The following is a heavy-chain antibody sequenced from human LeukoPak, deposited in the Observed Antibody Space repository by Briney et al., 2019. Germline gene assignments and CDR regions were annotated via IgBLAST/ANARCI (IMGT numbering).Heavy chain of an antibody. V-gene: IGHV4-39*01. J-gene: IGHJ5*02. CDR1: GDSISSSSNY. CDR2: MYYRGST. D-gene: IGHD6-6*01. CDR3: ARLWYGGSSWFDP. Sequence: SETLSLTCTVSGDSISSSSNYWGWIRQPPGKGLEWIGSMYYRGSTYYNPSLKSRVTISVDTSKNQFSLKLNSVTAADTAVYYCARLWYGGSSWFDPWGQGTLVTVSS.